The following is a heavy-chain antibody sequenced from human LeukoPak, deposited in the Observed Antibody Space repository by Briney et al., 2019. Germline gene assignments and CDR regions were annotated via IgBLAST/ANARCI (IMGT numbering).Heavy chain of an antibody. Sequence: SETLSLTCTVSGDSINNNNYYWGWIRQPPGKGLEWIGNIYYNGRTYYSPSLKSRGTISVDTSNNQFSLKLSSVTAADTAVYYCASLSFQIYDFWSWFDYWGQGTLVTVSS. V-gene: IGHV4-39*01. CDR1: GDSINNNNYY. CDR3: ASLSFQIYDFWSWFDY. D-gene: IGHD3-3*01. CDR2: IYYNGRT. J-gene: IGHJ4*02.